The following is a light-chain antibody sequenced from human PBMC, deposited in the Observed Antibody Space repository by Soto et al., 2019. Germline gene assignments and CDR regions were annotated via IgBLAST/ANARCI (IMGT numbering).Light chain of an antibody. V-gene: IGLV1-40*01. J-gene: IGLJ1*01. CDR2: DVT. CDR1: SSNFGAGFH. Sequence: QSVLTQPPSVSGAPGQWVTISCTGTSSNFGAGFHVHWYQQLPGKAPTLLIYDVTNRPSGVPGRFSGSKSGTSASLAITGLQAEDEAVYYCQSYDRSLSGYVFGTGTKVTAL. CDR3: QSYDRSLSGYV.